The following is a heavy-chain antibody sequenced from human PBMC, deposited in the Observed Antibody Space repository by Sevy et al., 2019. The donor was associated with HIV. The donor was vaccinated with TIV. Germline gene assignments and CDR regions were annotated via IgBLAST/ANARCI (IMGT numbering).Heavy chain of an antibody. V-gene: IGHV3-23*01. J-gene: IGHJ6*03. CDR3: TRAVVAAIYYYYYMDV. Sequence: GGSLRLSCAASGFTFSSYAMSWVRQAPGKGLEWVSAISGSGGSTYYADSVKGWFTISRDNSKNTLYLQMNSLRAEDTAVYYCTRAVVAAIYYYYYMDVWGKGTTVTVSS. CDR1: GFTFSSYA. CDR2: ISGSGGST. D-gene: IGHD2-15*01.